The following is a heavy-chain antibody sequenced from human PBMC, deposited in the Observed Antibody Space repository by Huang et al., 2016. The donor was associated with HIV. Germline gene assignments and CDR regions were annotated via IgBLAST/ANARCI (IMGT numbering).Heavy chain of an antibody. Sequence: QVQLVQSGAEVKKPGSSVKVSCKASGGTLSTYAISWVRQAPGKGLEWMGGIISIRGTTNAARRLQGRVTITADESTSAVYMEVSSLRSEDTAVYYCARDLSYSSGWYTDAFNVWGQGTMVVVSS. J-gene: IGHJ3*01. V-gene: IGHV1-69*13. D-gene: IGHD6-19*01. CDR1: GGTLSTYA. CDR3: ARDLSYSSGWYTDAFNV. CDR2: IISIRGTT.